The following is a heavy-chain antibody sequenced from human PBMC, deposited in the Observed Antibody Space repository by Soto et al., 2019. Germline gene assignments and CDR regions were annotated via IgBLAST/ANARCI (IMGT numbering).Heavy chain of an antibody. J-gene: IGHJ3*01. CDR1: GGSFSGYY. CDR2: INHSGST. Sequence: QVQLQQWGAGLLKPSETLSLTCAVYGGSFSGYYWSWIRQPPGKGLEWIGEINHSGSTNYNPSLKRRVPKSEDPSKNQFSRRLSSVPAADPVVYYWASVAARPGRRALKDVFDFWGQGKMVPVS. D-gene: IGHD6-6*01. CDR3: ASVAARPGRRALKDVFDF. V-gene: IGHV4-34*01.